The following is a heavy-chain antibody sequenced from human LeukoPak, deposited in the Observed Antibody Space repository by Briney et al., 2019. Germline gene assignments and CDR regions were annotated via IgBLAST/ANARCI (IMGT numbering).Heavy chain of an antibody. CDR3: ASTGILTVVDAFDI. J-gene: IGHJ3*02. D-gene: IGHD3-9*01. CDR1: GFTFSSYE. Sequence: GGSLRLSCAASGFTFSSYEMNWVRQAPGKGLEWVSYISSSGSTICYADSEKGRFTISRDNAKNSLYLQMNSLRAEDTAVYYCASTGILTVVDAFDIWGQGTMVTVSS. V-gene: IGHV3-48*03. CDR2: ISSSGSTI.